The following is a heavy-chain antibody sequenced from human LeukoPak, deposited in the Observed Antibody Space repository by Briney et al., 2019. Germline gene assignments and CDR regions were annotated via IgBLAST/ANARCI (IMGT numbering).Heavy chain of an antibody. J-gene: IGHJ4*02. D-gene: IGHD3-22*01. V-gene: IGHV1-2*02. CDR3: ARGTYYDSRGYSGVRLFDY. CDR1: GYTFSDYY. Sequence: ASVKVSCKASGYTFSDYYMHWGRQAPGQGLEWMGWINPNNGRTSYAQNFQGRVSMIRDTSISTAYMELSSLRSDDTAVYSCARGTYYDSRGYSGVRLFDYWGQGTLVTVSS. CDR2: INPNNGRT.